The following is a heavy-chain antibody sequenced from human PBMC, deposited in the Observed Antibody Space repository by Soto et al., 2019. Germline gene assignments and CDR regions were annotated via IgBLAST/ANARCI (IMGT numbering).Heavy chain of an antibody. Sequence: ASVKVSCKASGYTFTGYYRHWVRQAPGQGLEWMGWINPNSGGTNYAQKFQGRVTMTRDTSISTAYMELSRLRSDDTAVYYCARDSLAYCGGDCYSVHYYFDYWGQGTLVTVSS. D-gene: IGHD2-21*02. V-gene: IGHV1-2*02. CDR2: INPNSGGT. CDR3: ARDSLAYCGGDCYSVHYYFDY. CDR1: GYTFTGYY. J-gene: IGHJ4*02.